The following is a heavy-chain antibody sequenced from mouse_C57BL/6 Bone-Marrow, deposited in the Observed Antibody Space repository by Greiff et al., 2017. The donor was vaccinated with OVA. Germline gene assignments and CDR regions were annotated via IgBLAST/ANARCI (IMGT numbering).Heavy chain of an antibody. CDR2: ISYDGSN. J-gene: IGHJ3*01. D-gene: IGHD2-3*01. CDR1: GYSITSGYY. CDR3: ARGLLPSWFAY. V-gene: IGHV3-6*01. Sequence: ESGPGLVKPSQSLSLTCSVTGYSITSGYYWNWIRQFPGNKLEWMGYISYDGSNNYNPSLKNRISITRDTSKNQFFLKLNSVTTEDTATYYCARGLLPSWFAYWGQGTLVTVSA.